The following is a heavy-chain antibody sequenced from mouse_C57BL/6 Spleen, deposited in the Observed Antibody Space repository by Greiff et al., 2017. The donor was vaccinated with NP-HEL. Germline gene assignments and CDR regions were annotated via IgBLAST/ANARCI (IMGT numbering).Heavy chain of an antibody. CDR1: GYTFTSYW. J-gene: IGHJ4*01. CDR3: ARGRGSSGSYAMDY. V-gene: IGHV1-64*01. D-gene: IGHD3-2*02. Sequence: QVQLQQPGAELVKPGASVKLSCKASGYTFTSYWMHWVKQRPGQGLEWIGMIHPNSGSTNYNEKFKSKATLTVDKSSSTAYMQLSSLTSEDSAVYYCARGRGSSGSYAMDYWGQGTSVTVSS. CDR2: IHPNSGST.